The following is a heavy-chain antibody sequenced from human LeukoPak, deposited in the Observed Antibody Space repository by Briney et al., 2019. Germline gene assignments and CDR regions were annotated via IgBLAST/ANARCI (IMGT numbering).Heavy chain of an antibody. CDR2: ISWNSGSI. J-gene: IGHJ4*02. CDR3: AKDMQYYGDYGFDY. D-gene: IGHD4-17*01. Sequence: TGGSLRLSCAASGFTFDDYAMHRVRQAPGKGLEWVSGISWNSGSIGYADSVKGRFTISRDNAKNSLYLQMNSLRAEDTALYYCAKDMQYYGDYGFDYWGQGTLVTVSS. V-gene: IGHV3-9*01. CDR1: GFTFDDYA.